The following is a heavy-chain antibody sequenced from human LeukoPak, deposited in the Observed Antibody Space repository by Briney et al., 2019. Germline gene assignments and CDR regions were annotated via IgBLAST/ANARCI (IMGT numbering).Heavy chain of an antibody. V-gene: IGHV2-70*04. Sequence: SGPTLVNPTQTLTLTCTFSGFSLSTSGMRVSWIRQPPGKALEWLARIDWDDDKFYSTSLKTRLTISKDTSKNQVVLTMTNMDPVDTATYYCARHLYYYDSSGYYSDAFDIWGQGTMVTVSS. D-gene: IGHD3-22*01. CDR1: GFSLSTSGMR. J-gene: IGHJ3*02. CDR3: ARHLYYYDSSGYYSDAFDI. CDR2: IDWDDDK.